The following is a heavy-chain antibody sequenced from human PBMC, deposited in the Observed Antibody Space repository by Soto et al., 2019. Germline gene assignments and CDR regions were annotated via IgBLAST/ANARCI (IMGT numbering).Heavy chain of an antibody. CDR2: IYWDDDK. D-gene: IGHD3-10*01. Sequence: QITLKESGPTLVKPTQTLTLTCTFSGFSLSTSGVGVGWIRQPPGKALEWLALIYWDDDKRYSPSLTSRLTITKDTSKNQVVLTMTNMDPVDTATYYCAHIGPYGSGSYYVDYWGQGTLVTVSS. CDR3: AHIGPYGSGSYYVDY. CDR1: GFSLSTSGVG. J-gene: IGHJ4*02. V-gene: IGHV2-5*02.